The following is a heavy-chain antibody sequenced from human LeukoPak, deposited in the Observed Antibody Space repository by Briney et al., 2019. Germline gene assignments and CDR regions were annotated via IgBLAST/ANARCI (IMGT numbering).Heavy chain of an antibody. Sequence: ASVKVSCKASAYTFTNYYLHWVRQAPGQGLEWMGIINPSGGSTSYAQKFQGRVTMTGDTSISTAYMELSRLRSDDTAVYYCSVLWFGELTTHDYWGQGTLVTVSS. CDR1: AYTFTNYY. J-gene: IGHJ4*02. CDR2: INPSGGST. D-gene: IGHD3-10*01. CDR3: SVLWFGELTTHDY. V-gene: IGHV1-46*01.